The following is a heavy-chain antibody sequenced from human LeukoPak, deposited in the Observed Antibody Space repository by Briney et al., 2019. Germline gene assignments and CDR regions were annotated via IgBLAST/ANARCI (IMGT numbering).Heavy chain of an antibody. J-gene: IGHJ1*01. D-gene: IGHD3-22*01. CDR2: IKTDGSEK. CDR1: GITFSDYT. CDR3: ATYSSLNRREFQY. V-gene: IGHV3-7*01. Sequence: PGGSLRLSCAASGITFSDYTMNWVRQAPGKGLQWVANIKTDGSEKYYVDSVKGRFTISRDNAKNSLYLQMNSLRAEDTAVYYCATYSSLNRREFQYWGQGTLLTVSS.